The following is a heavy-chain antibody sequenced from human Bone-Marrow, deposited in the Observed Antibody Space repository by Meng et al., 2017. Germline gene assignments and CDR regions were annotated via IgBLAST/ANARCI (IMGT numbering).Heavy chain of an antibody. CDR2: IKRKTDGGTT. Sequence: GESLKISCAASGFTFSNAWMSWVRQAPGKGLEWVGLIKRKTDGGTTDYAAPVKGRFTISRDESKNTLYLQMNSLKTEDTAVYYCTTGTGIVVVVGATGGIGAFDIWGQGTMVTVSS. CDR3: TTGTGIVVVVGATGGIGAFDI. V-gene: IGHV3-15*01. CDR1: GFTFSNAW. D-gene: IGHD2-15*01. J-gene: IGHJ3*02.